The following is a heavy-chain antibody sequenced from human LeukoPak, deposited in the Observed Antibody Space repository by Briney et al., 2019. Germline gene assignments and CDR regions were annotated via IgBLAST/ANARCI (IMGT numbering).Heavy chain of an antibody. D-gene: IGHD5-18*01. CDR2: ISGSGGST. CDR3: AKDSRYSYGEFDY. Sequence: VSAISGSGGSTYYADSVKGRFTISRDNAKNSLYLQMNSLRAEDTALYYCAKDSRYSYGEFDYWGQGTLVTVSS. J-gene: IGHJ4*02. V-gene: IGHV3-9*01.